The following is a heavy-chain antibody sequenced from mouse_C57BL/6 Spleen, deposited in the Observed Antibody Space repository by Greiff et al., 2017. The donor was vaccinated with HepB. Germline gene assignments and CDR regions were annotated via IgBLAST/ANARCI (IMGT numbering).Heavy chain of an antibody. J-gene: IGHJ1*03. Sequence: EVKLVESRGGLVQPGGSLSLSCAASGFTFTDYYMSWVRQPPGKALEWLGFIRNKANGYTTEYSASVKGRFTISRDNSQSILYLQMNALRAEDSATYYCARYNDYYGSSYRYFDVWGTGTTVTVSS. CDR2: IRNKANGYTT. CDR3: ARYNDYYGSSYRYFDV. CDR1: GFTFTDYY. D-gene: IGHD1-1*01. V-gene: IGHV7-3*01.